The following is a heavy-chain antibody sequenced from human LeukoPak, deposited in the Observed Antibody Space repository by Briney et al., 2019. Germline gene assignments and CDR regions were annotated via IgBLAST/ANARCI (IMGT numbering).Heavy chain of an antibody. CDR2: IYYSGST. Sequence: SETLSLTCTVSGGSISSSSYYWGWIRQPPGKGLEWIGSIYYSGSTYYNPSLKSRVTISVDTSKNQFSLKLSSVTAADTAVYYCAKDRWTGYYLNFDYWGQGTLVTVSS. D-gene: IGHD3/OR15-3a*01. CDR1: GGSISSSSYY. J-gene: IGHJ4*02. CDR3: AKDRWTGYYLNFDY. V-gene: IGHV4-39*07.